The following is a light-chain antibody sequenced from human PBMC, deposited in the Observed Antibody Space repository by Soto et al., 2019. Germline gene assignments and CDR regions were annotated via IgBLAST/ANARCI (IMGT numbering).Light chain of an antibody. CDR1: QSVSSN. V-gene: IGKV3D-15*01. Sequence: EIVMTQSPATLSVSPGERATLSCRASQSVSSNLAWYQQKPGQVPRLLIYGASTRAIGIPARFSGSGSGTEFTLTISSLQSEHFAVYYCQQYNNWTFTFGPGTKVDIK. CDR3: QQYNNWTFT. J-gene: IGKJ3*01. CDR2: GAS.